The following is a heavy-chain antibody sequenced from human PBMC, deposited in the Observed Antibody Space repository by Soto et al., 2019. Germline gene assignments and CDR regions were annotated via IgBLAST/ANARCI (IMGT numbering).Heavy chain of an antibody. V-gene: IGHV4-59*08. J-gene: IGHJ5*02. Sequence: PSETLSLTCTVSGGSISSYYWSWIRQPPGKGLEWIGYIYYSGSTNYNPSLKSRVTISVDTSKNQFSLKLSSVTAADTAVYYCARHDCSSTSCYVKRTYNWFDPWGQGTLVTVSS. CDR1: GGSISSYY. CDR2: IYYSGST. CDR3: ARHDCSSTSCYVKRTYNWFDP. D-gene: IGHD2-2*01.